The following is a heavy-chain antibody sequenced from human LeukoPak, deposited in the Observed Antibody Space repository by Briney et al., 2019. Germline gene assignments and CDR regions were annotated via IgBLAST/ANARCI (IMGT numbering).Heavy chain of an antibody. CDR1: GFTFSSYG. Sequence: GGSLRLSCAASGFTFSSYGMHWVRQAPGKGLEWVAVISYDGSNKYYADSVKGRFTISRDNSKNTLYLQMNSLRAEDTAVYYCARPHKLTGPGDYWGQGTLVTVSS. CDR2: ISYDGSNK. D-gene: IGHD1-20*01. V-gene: IGHV3-30*03. CDR3: ARPHKLTGPGDY. J-gene: IGHJ4*02.